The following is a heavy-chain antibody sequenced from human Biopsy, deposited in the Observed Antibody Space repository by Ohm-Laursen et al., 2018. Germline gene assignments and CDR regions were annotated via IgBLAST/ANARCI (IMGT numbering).Heavy chain of an antibody. CDR2: IRDKVNNYAT. D-gene: IGHD4-23*01. Sequence: SLRLSCAASGFTFSGCSIHWVRPASGKGLGWVGHIRDKVNNYATAYAASVKGRFTISRDDSENTVYLQMSRLTTEDTAVYYCTRNGDGGNWDDFDYWGQGTLVTVSS. V-gene: IGHV3-73*01. CDR3: TRNGDGGNWDDFDY. CDR1: GFTFSGCS. J-gene: IGHJ4*02.